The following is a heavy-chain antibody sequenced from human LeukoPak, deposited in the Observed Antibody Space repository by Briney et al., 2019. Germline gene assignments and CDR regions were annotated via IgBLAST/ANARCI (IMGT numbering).Heavy chain of an antibody. Sequence: ASVTVSCKVSGYTLTELSMHWVRQAPGKGLEWMGGIDPEDGETIYAQKFQGRVTMTEDTSTDTAYMELSSLRSEDTAVYYCATAVVDGSGSYHGLDYWGHGTLVTVSS. CDR1: GYTLTELS. CDR2: IDPEDGET. J-gene: IGHJ4*01. CDR3: ATAVVDGSGSYHGLDY. D-gene: IGHD3-10*01. V-gene: IGHV1-24*01.